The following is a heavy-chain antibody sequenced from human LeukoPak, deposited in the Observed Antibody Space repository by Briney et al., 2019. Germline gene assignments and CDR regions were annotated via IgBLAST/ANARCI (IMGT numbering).Heavy chain of an antibody. CDR1: GGSFSGYY. D-gene: IGHD3-16*01. J-gene: IGHJ4*02. V-gene: IGHV4-34*01. CDR3: ARVIGGGIPN. CDR2: INHSGST. Sequence: SGTLSLTCAVYGGSFSGYYWNWIRQPPGKGLEWIGEINHSGSTNYNPSLKSRVTISVDTSKNQFSLKLTSETAADTAVYYCARVIGGGIPNWGQGTLVTVSS.